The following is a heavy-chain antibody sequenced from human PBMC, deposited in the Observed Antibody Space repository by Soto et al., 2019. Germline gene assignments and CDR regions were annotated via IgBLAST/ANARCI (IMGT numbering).Heavy chain of an antibody. CDR2: INPSGGST. D-gene: IGHD2-2*01. J-gene: IGHJ1*01. V-gene: IGHV1-46*01. Sequence: ASVKVSCKASGYTFTSYYMHWVRQAPGQGLERMGIINPSGGSTSYAQKFQGRVTMTRDTSTSTVYMELSSLRSEDTAVYYCARGIVVVPAAILAEYFQHWGQGTLVTVSS. CDR3: ARGIVVVPAAILAEYFQH. CDR1: GYTFTSYY.